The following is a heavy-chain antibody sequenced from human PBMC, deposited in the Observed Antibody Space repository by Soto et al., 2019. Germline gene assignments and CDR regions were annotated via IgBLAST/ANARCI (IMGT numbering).Heavy chain of an antibody. J-gene: IGHJ5*02. CDR3: ARGGKRFDP. Sequence: EVQLVESGGGLVQPGGSLRLSCAASEFSFSDYWMAWVRQAPGKGLEWVANLDQGGGEKHNVDSVKGRVTIFRDNAKNALYLQRKSLRAEDTAVYYGARGGKRFDPWGQGTLVTVSS. V-gene: IGHV3-7*05. CDR2: LDQGGGEK. CDR1: EFSFSDYW.